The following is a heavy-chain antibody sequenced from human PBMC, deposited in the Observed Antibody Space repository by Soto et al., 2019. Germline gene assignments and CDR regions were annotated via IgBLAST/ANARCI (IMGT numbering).Heavy chain of an antibody. D-gene: IGHD2-2*01. CDR1: GGSISSSSYY. Sequence: SETLSLTCTVSGGSISSSSYYWGWIRQPPGKGLEWIGSIYYSGSTYYNPSLKSRVTISVDTSKNQFSLKLSSVTAADTAVYYCARLQDIVVVPAATNFDYWGQGTLVTVSS. J-gene: IGHJ4*02. V-gene: IGHV4-39*01. CDR2: IYYSGST. CDR3: ARLQDIVVVPAATNFDY.